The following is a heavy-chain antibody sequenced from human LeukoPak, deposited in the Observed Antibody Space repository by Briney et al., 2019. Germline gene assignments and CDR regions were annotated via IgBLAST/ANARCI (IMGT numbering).Heavy chain of an antibody. Sequence: PSETLSLTCTVSGGSISSSSYSWGWIRQPPGKGLEWIGSIYYSGSTYYNPSLKSRVTISVDTSKNQFSLKLSSVTAADTAVYYCAIVVVPAARLDYWGQGTLVTVSS. CDR3: AIVVVPAARLDY. V-gene: IGHV4-39*01. CDR1: GGSISSSSYS. J-gene: IGHJ4*02. CDR2: IYYSGST. D-gene: IGHD2-2*01.